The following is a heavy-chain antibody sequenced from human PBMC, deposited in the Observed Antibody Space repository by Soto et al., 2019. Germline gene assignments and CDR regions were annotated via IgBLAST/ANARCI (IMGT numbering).Heavy chain of an antibody. CDR3: AREWSAAGHFYGMDV. CDR1: GYTFTSYD. Sequence: QVQLVQSGAEVKKPGDSVQVSCKTSGYTFTSYDINWVRQAPGQGLEWVGWMNTNSDDTRSAQKFRGRLTLTRDKSMRAVYMKLSNLRPDDTAVYYCAREWSAAGHFYGMDVWGQVTTVAVSS. V-gene: IGHV1-8*01. D-gene: IGHD6-13*01. CDR2: MNTNSDDT. J-gene: IGHJ6*02.